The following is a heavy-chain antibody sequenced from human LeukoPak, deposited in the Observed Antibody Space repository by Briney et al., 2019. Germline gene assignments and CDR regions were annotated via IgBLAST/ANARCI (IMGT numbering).Heavy chain of an antibody. Sequence: SETLSLTCAVSGDSISSPKWWSWVRQPPGKGLEWIGEVYHSGSANYNPPVKSRVTISVDKSKNQFSLRLTSATAADTAVYYCARDLRGIVAPPRWGQGTLVSVSS. CDR3: ARDLRGIVAPPR. D-gene: IGHD2-15*01. CDR2: VYHSGSA. CDR1: GDSISSPKW. J-gene: IGHJ4*02. V-gene: IGHV4-4*02.